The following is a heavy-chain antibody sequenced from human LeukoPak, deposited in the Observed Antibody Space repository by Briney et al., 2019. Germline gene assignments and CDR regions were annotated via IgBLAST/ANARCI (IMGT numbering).Heavy chain of an antibody. J-gene: IGHJ4*02. CDR3: AKGSSGWYDVEDY. CDR2: ISGSGGST. Sequence: GGSLRLSCAASGFTFSNYAMSWVRQAPGKGLEWVSAISGSGGSTYYADSVKGRFTISRDNSKNTLYLQMNSLRAEDTAVYYCAKGSSGWYDVEDYWGQGTLVTVSS. V-gene: IGHV3-23*01. D-gene: IGHD6-19*01. CDR1: GFTFSNYA.